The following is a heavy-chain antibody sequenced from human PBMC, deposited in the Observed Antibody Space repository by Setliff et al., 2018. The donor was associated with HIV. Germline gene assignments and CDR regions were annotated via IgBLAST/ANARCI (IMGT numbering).Heavy chain of an antibody. V-gene: IGHV4-4*08. Sequence: PSETLSLTCTISGGFISNHYWNWIRQPPGKGLEWIGHIYTSGSTNYNPSLKSRVTISVDTSNNQFSLKLTSVTAADTAMYYCASFFVTTVTNQDYWGQGTPVTVSS. J-gene: IGHJ4*02. D-gene: IGHD4-17*01. CDR1: GGFISNHY. CDR3: ASFFVTTVTNQDY. CDR2: IYTSGST.